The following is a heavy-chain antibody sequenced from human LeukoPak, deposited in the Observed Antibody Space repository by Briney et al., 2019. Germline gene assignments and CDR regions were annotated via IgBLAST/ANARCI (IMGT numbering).Heavy chain of an antibody. J-gene: IGHJ4*02. CDR1: GFTFSTYS. V-gene: IGHV3-15*01. CDR2: IKSKTDGGTT. CDR3: TTDLRLGGNDY. Sequence: GGSLRLSCAASGFTFSTYSMSWVRQAPGKGLEWVGRIKSKTDGGTTDYAAPVKGRFTISRDDSKNTLYLQMNSLKTEDTAVYYCTTDLRLGGNDYWGQGTLVTVSS. D-gene: IGHD4-23*01.